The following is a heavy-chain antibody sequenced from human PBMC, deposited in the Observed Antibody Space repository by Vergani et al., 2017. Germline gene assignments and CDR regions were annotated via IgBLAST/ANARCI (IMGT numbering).Heavy chain of an antibody. J-gene: IGHJ2*01. Sequence: EVQLVESGGGLIQPGGSLRLSCAASEFTVRSNSMTWVRQAPGKGLEWVSVFYSGGSTYYADSVKGRFTISRDKSKNTLYLQMNSLRAEDTAIYYCARPGIPYWYDDRWGRGTLVTVSS. CDR3: ARPGIPYWYDDR. V-gene: IGHV3-53*01. CDR1: EFTVRSNS. D-gene: IGHD2-2*02. CDR2: FYSGGST.